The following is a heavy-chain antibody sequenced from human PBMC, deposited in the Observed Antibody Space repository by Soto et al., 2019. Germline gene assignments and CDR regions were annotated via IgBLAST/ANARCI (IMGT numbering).Heavy chain of an antibody. J-gene: IGHJ3*02. Sequence: QVQLVESGGGVVQPGRSLRLSCVASGFTFSSHAMHWVRQAPGKGLEWVAVISHDGSNKYSADAVKGRLTISRDNSKNPLYLRMNSLRVEDTAVYYCARDSVGWAHNGGDAFDIWGQGTMVTVSS. V-gene: IGHV3-30-3*01. CDR3: ARDSVGWAHNGGDAFDI. CDR1: GFTFSSHA. D-gene: IGHD3-16*01. CDR2: ISHDGSNK.